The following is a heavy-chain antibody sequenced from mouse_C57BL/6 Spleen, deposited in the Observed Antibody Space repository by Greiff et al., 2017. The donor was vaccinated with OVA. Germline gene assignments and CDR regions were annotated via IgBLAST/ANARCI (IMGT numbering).Heavy chain of an antibody. V-gene: IGHV1-69*01. J-gene: IGHJ2*01. Sequence: VQLQQPGAELVMPGASVKLSCKASGYTFTSYWMHWVKQRPGQGLEWIGEIDPSDSYTNYNQKFKGKSTLTVDKSSSTAYMQLSSLTSEDSAVYYCARTYYYGSSLYFDDWGQGTTLTVSS. CDR3: ARTYYYGSSLYFDD. CDR1: GYTFTSYW. CDR2: IDPSDSYT. D-gene: IGHD1-1*01.